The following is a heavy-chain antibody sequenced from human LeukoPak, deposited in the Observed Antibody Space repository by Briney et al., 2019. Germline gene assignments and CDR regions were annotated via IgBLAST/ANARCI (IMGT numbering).Heavy chain of an antibody. D-gene: IGHD6-19*01. V-gene: IGHV1-2*02. J-gene: IGHJ4*02. CDR2: INPDRGGT. CDR1: GYTFTGYY. Sequence: ASVKVSCKASGYTFTGYYIHWVRQAPGQGLEWMGWINPDRGGTYYAQKFQGRVTMTRDTSISAAYMELSRLRSDDTAMYYCARDTSGWYNYWGQGTLVTVSS. CDR3: ARDTSGWYNY.